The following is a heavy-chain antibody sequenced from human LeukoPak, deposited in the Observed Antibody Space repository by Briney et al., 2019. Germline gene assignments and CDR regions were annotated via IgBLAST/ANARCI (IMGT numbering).Heavy chain of an antibody. J-gene: IGHJ4*02. V-gene: IGHV3-64*04. CDR2: ISSNGVAT. D-gene: IGHD6-13*01. CDR3: FAAAGTGDDY. CDR1: GFTFSSYA. Sequence: GGSLRLSCSASGFTFSSYAMHWVRQAPGKGLEFVSAISSNGVATYYADSVKGRFTISRDNAKSSLYLQMNSLRAEDTAVYYCFAAAGTGDDYWGQGTLVTVSS.